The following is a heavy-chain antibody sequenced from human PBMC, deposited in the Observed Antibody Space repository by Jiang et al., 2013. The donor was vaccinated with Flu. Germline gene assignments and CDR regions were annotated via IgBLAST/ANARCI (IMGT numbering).Heavy chain of an antibody. Sequence: TLSLTCTVSGGSISSGDYYWTWIRQPPGKGLEWIGYIYYSGNNYYNPSLKSRVTMSVDTSKNEFSLKLTSVTAADTAVYYCARADFFDSRGRRQGLGGSLNYWGQGTLATVAS. CDR2: IYYSGNN. J-gene: IGHJ4*02. CDR3: ARADFFDSRGRRQGLGGSLNY. CDR1: GGSISSGDYY. D-gene: IGHD3-22*01. V-gene: IGHV4-30-4*01.